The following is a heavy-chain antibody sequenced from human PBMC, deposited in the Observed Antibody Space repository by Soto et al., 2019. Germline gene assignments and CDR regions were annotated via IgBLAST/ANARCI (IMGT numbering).Heavy chain of an antibody. J-gene: IGHJ4*02. Sequence: EVQLVESGGGLVKRGGTLRLSCAASGFTFSNAWMSWVRQAPGKGLEWVGRIKSKPDGGTTDYAAPVKGRFTISRDDSNNTLYLQMNSLQTEDTAVYYCTTDDPINRYWGQGTLVTVSS. CDR1: GFTFSNAW. CDR2: IKSKPDGGTT. V-gene: IGHV3-15*01. CDR3: TTDDPINRY.